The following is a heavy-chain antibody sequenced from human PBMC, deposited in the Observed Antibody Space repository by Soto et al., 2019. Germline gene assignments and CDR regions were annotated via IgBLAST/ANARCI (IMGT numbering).Heavy chain of an antibody. CDR3: ARDRGASVSYYYYGMDV. CDR1: GFTFSSYS. CDR2: ISSSSYI. Sequence: GGSVRLSCAASGFTFSSYSMNWVRQAPGKGLEWVSSISSSSYIYYADSVKGRFTISRDNAKNSLYLQMNSLRAEDTAVYYCARDRGASVSYYYYGMDVWGQGTTVTVSS. V-gene: IGHV3-21*01. J-gene: IGHJ6*02.